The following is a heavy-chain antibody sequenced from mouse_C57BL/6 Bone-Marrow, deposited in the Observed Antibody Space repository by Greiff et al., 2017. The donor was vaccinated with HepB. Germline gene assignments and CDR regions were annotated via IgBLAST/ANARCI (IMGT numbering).Heavy chain of an antibody. CDR2: ISDGGSYT. V-gene: IGHV5-4*03. CDR3: ARGGAGTFAY. D-gene: IGHD4-1*01. Sequence: EVKLVESGGGLVKPGGSLKLSCAASGFTFSSYAMSWVRQTPEKRLEWVATISDGGSYTYYPDNVKGRFTISRDNAKNNLYLQMSHLKAEDTAMYYGARGGAGTFAYWGQGTLVTVSA. J-gene: IGHJ3*01. CDR1: GFTFSSYA.